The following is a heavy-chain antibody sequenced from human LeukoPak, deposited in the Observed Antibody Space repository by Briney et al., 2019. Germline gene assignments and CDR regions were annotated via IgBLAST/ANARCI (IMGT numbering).Heavy chain of an antibody. Sequence: GASVKVSCKASGFTFTSSAVQWVRQARGQRLEWIGWIVVGSGNTNYAQKFQERVTITRDMSTSTAYMELSSLRSEDTAVYYCASGEGCSSNSCTLDYWGQGTLVTVSS. V-gene: IGHV1-58*01. CDR1: GFTFTSSA. CDR3: ASGEGCSSNSCTLDY. J-gene: IGHJ4*02. D-gene: IGHD2-2*01. CDR2: IVVGSGNT.